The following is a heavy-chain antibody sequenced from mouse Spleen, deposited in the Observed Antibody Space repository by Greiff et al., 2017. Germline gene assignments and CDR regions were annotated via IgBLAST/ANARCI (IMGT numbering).Heavy chain of an antibody. J-gene: IGHJ2*01. V-gene: IGHV1-7*01. D-gene: IGHD4-1*01. CDR3: ARGLGYFDY. Sequence: VQVVESGAELAKPGASVKMSCKASGYTFTSYWMHWVKQRPGQGLEWIGYINPSTGYTEYNQKFKDKATLTADKSSSTAYMQLSSLTSEDSAVYYCARGLGYFDYWGQGTTLTVSS. CDR2: INPSTGYT. CDR1: GYTFTSYW.